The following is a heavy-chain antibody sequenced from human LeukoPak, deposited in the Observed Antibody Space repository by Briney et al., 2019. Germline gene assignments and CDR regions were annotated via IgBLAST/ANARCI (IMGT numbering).Heavy chain of an antibody. D-gene: IGHD6-19*01. CDR1: GFAFSFYA. Sequence: GGSLRLSCAASGFAFSFYAMSWLRQPPGKGLEWVSTINANSGTTSYAASVRGRFTISRDNSKNTLYLQVDTLRADDTATYYCAKPISGGLAVTADWFHPWGQGTLVVVSS. CDR3: AKPISGGLAVTADWFHP. J-gene: IGHJ5*01. V-gene: IGHV3-23*01. CDR2: INANSGTT.